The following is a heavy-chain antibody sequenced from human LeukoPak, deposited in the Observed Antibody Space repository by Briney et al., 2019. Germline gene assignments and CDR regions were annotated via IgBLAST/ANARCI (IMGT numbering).Heavy chain of an antibody. V-gene: IGHV3-48*01. J-gene: IGHJ4*02. Sequence: GGSLGLSCAASGFTFSSYSMNWVRQAPGKGLEWVSYISSSSSTIYYADSVKGRFTISRDNAKNSLYLQMNSLRAEDTAVYYCARGSNTDYWGQGTLVTVSS. CDR1: GFTFSSYS. CDR3: ARGSNTDY. CDR2: ISSSSSTI.